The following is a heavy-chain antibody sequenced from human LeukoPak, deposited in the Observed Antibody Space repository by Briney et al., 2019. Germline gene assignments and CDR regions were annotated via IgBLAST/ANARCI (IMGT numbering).Heavy chain of an antibody. CDR2: IWYDGSNK. D-gene: IGHD4-23*01. CDR1: GFTFSSYG. CDR3: ARDGGWVGYGGY. V-gene: IGHV3-33*01. Sequence: GGSLRLSCAASGFTFSSYGMHWVRQAPGKGLEWVAVIWYDGSNKYYADSVKGRFTISRDNSKNTLYLQMNSLRAEDTAVYYCARDGGWVGYGGYWGQGTLVTVSS. J-gene: IGHJ4*02.